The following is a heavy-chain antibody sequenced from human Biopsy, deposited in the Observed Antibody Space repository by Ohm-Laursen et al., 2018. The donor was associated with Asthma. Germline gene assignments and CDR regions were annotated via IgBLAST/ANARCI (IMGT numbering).Heavy chain of an antibody. Sequence: SLRLSCTAPGFTFDDYAMHWVRQAPGKGLEWVSGVSWNSGSIDYADSVKGRFTISRDNAKNPLYLQMNSLRGADTALYYCVKDIRLQLWGFDSWGQGTLVTVSS. J-gene: IGHJ4*02. D-gene: IGHD6-13*01. CDR3: VKDIRLQLWGFDS. CDR2: VSWNSGSI. V-gene: IGHV3-9*01. CDR1: GFTFDDYA.